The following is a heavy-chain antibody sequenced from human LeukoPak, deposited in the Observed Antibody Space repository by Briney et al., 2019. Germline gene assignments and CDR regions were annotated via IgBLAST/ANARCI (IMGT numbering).Heavy chain of an antibody. D-gene: IGHD1-26*01. CDR2: IYYSGST. Sequence: GSLRLSCAASGFTFSSYEMNWVRQPPGKGLEWIGNIYYSGSTYYNPSLKSRVTISIDTSKNQFSLKLSSVTAADTALYYCARDGRFPPEVLPRYFDYWGQGTLVTVSS. CDR1: GFTFSSYE. V-gene: IGHV4-59*12. CDR3: ARDGRFPPEVLPRYFDY. J-gene: IGHJ4*02.